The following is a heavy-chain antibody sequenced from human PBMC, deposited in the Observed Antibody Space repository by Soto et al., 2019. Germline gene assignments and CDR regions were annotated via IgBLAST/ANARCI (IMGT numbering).Heavy chain of an antibody. CDR1: GYNFAGYW. Sequence: GESLKISCKGSGYNFAGYWIAWVRQMPGKGLELMGIIYPSDSDTRYRPSFQGQVTISADKSTSSAYLQWSSLRASDTAMYYCARGGVSTRTFDYWGQGTPVTVSS. CDR3: ARGGVSTRTFDY. J-gene: IGHJ4*02. V-gene: IGHV5-51*01. CDR2: IYPSDSDT. D-gene: IGHD3-3*01.